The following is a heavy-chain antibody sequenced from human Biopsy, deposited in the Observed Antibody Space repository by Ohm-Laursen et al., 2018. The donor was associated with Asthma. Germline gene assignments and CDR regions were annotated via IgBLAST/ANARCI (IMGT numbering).Heavy chain of an antibody. V-gene: IGHV3-30*18. CDR3: AKDVFPGWELRRGPDY. D-gene: IGHD1-26*01. CDR2: IPFDGGNK. CDR1: GFTFSNYG. Sequence: SLRLSCAASGFTFSNYGMHWVRQAPGKGLDWVAVIPFDGGNKNYTDSVKGRFTISRDNSRNTLHLQMNSLRAEDTAVYYCAKDVFPGWELRRGPDYWGQGTLVTVSS. J-gene: IGHJ4*02.